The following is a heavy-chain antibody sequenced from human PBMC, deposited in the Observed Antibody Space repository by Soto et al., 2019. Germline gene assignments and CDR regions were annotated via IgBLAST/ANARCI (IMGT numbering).Heavy chain of an antibody. J-gene: IGHJ5*02. CDR2: IYWDDDK. CDR3: AHAPLYYDFWMGYYSPNRFDP. D-gene: IGHD3-3*01. V-gene: IGHV2-5*02. Sequence: QITLTESGPTLVKPTQTLTLTCTFSGFSLSTSGVGVGWIRQPPGKALEWLALIYWDDDKRYSPSLKSSLIITKHISKNQVVLAITTMDTVHTATYYCAHAPLYYDFWMGYYSPNRFDPWGQGTLVTVSS. CDR1: GFSLSTSGVG.